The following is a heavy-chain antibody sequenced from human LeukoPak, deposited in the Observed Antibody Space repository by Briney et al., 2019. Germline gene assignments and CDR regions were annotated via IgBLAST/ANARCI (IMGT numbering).Heavy chain of an antibody. CDR1: GGSISSHY. J-gene: IGHJ4*02. V-gene: IGHV4-59*11. CDR2: IYYSGST. CDR3: ARGGGKRLVDY. D-gene: IGHD3-16*01. Sequence: SETLSLTCTASGGSISSHYWSWIRQPPGKGPEWIGYIYYSGSTNYNPSLKSRVTISVDTSKNQFSLKLSSVTAADTAVYYCARGGGKRLVDYWGQGTLVTVSS.